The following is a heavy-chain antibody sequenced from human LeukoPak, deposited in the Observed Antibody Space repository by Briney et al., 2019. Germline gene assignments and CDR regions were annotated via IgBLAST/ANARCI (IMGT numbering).Heavy chain of an antibody. V-gene: IGHV4-39*07. CDR1: GGSISSSSYY. Sequence: SETLSLTCTVSGGSISSSSYYWGWIRQPPEKGLEWIGSMYYSGSTYYNPSLKSRVIISVDTSKNQFSLKLSSVTAADTAVYYCARAGGFTIPRGAANNWFDPWGQGTLVTVSS. CDR2: MYYSGST. D-gene: IGHD3-10*01. CDR3: ARAGGFTIPRGAANNWFDP. J-gene: IGHJ5*02.